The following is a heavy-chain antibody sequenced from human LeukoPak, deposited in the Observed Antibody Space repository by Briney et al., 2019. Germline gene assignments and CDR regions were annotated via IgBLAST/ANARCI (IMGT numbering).Heavy chain of an antibody. CDR2: MNPSGGGT. J-gene: IGHJ4*02. CDR1: GYTFSGYY. V-gene: IGHV1-2*02. CDR3: ARRYCTGVSCHPDY. D-gene: IGHD2-8*02. Sequence: ASVRVSCKASGYTFSGYYIHWVRQAPGQGLEWMGWMNPSGGGTKYAQKFQGRVTMTRDTSISTAYMELSTLTSDDTAVYFCARRYCTGVSCHPDYWGQGTLVTVSS.